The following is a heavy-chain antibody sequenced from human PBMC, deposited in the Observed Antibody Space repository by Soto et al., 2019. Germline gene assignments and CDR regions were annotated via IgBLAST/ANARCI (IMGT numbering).Heavy chain of an antibody. D-gene: IGHD2-2*01. CDR3: ARGALTSTRWFDA. CDR1: GCSISTYY. V-gene: IGHV4-59*07. Sequence: SDTLSLTCDVSGCSISTYYWSWIRQPPAKGLEWIGYIHYSGSTNHNPSLRSRVTISVDTSKNRFSLKLTSVTAADTAVYYCARGALTSTRWFDAWGQGTLVTVSS. J-gene: IGHJ5*02. CDR2: IHYSGST.